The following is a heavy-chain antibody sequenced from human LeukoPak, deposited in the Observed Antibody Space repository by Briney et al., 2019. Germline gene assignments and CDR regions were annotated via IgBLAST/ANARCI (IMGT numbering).Heavy chain of an antibody. CDR3: ARGPRAAADDY. D-gene: IGHD6-13*01. J-gene: IGHJ4*02. V-gene: IGHV1-3*01. Sequence: ASVKVSCKASGYTFINYAINWGRQAPEQRPEWMGWINAGNGNTKYSQKFQGRVTITRDTSASTAYMELSSLTSEDTAVYYCARGPRAAADDYWGQGTLVTVTS. CDR1: GYTFINYA. CDR2: INAGNGNT.